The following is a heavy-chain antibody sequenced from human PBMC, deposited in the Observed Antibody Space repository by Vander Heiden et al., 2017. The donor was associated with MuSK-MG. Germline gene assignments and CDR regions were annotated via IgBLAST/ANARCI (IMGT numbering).Heavy chain of an antibody. J-gene: IGHJ6*02. CDR2: ISYDGSNK. CDR1: GFTFSSYA. CDR3: AISGGVELYGMDV. D-gene: IGHD1-7*01. Sequence: QLQLVESGGGVVQPGRSLRLSCAASGFTFSSYAMHWVRKAPGKGLEWVAVISYDGSNKYYAVAVKGRFTISRDNSKNTLYLQMKRIRAEDTAVYYFAISGGVELYGMDVWGQGTTITVSS. V-gene: IGHV3-30*01.